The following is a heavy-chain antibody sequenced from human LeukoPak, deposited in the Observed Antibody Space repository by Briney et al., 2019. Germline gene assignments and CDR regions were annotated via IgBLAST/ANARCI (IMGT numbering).Heavy chain of an antibody. J-gene: IGHJ4*02. CDR1: GYTFTGYY. Sequence: GASVKVSCKASGYTFTGYYMHWVRQAPGQGLEWMGGIIPIFGTANYAQKFQGRVTITADESTSTAYMELSSLRSEDTAVYYCAREGAAAGYDYWGQGTLVTVSS. CDR3: AREGAAAGYDY. V-gene: IGHV1-69*13. CDR2: IIPIFGTA. D-gene: IGHD6-13*01.